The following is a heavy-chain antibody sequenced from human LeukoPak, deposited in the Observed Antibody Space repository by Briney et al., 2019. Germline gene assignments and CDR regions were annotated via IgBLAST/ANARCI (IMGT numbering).Heavy chain of an antibody. V-gene: IGHV3-48*01. J-gene: IGHJ4*02. CDR3: AVAGTFDYFDY. Sequence: GGSLRLSCAASGFTFSSYSMNWVRQAPGKGLEWVSYISSSSSTIYYADSVKGRFTISRDNAKNSLYLQMNSLRAEDTAVYYCAVAGTFDYFDYWGQGTLVTVSS. CDR2: ISSSSSTI. D-gene: IGHD6-19*01. CDR1: GFTFSSYS.